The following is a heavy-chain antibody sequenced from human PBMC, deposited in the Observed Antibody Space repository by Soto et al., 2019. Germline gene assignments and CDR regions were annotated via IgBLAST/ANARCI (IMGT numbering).Heavy chain of an antibody. D-gene: IGHD5-18*01. V-gene: IGHV3-33*01. CDR2: IWYDGSNK. J-gene: IGHJ4*02. CDR1: GFTFSSYG. Sequence: VQLVESGGGVVQPGRSLRLSCAASGFTFSSYGMHWVRQAPGKGLEWVAVIWYDGSNKYYADSVKGRFTISRDNSKNTLYLQMNSLRAEDTAVYYCARDGIHHKYYFDYWGQGTLVTVSS. CDR3: ARDGIHHKYYFDY.